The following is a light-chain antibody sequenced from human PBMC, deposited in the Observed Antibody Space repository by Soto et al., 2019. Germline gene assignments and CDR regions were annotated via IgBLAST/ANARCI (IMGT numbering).Light chain of an antibody. CDR3: QHRSNWPLYT. Sequence: EIVLTQSPATLSLSPGERATLSCRASQSVSSYLAWYQQKPGQAPRLLIYDASNRATGIPARFSGSGSGTDFTLTISRLAAEDVAVYYCQHRSNWPLYTFGQGTKLEIK. CDR1: QSVSSY. CDR2: DAS. J-gene: IGKJ2*01. V-gene: IGKV3-11*01.